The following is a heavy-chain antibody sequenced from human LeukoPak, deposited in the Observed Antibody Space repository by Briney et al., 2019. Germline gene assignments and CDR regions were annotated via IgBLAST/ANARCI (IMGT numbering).Heavy chain of an antibody. CDR3: ARDSQIRLLLNDYDVFDV. J-gene: IGHJ3*01. Sequence: TSETLSLTCTVSGGSISFGGYYWSWIRQLPGKGLEWIGYMYDREKTDYNPSLRSRVIISLDTSKNQFSLKLNSVTAADTAVYYCARDSQIRLLLNDYDVFDVWGQGTVVTVSS. V-gene: IGHV4-31*03. D-gene: IGHD2-21*02. CDR2: MYDREKT. CDR1: GGSISFGGYY.